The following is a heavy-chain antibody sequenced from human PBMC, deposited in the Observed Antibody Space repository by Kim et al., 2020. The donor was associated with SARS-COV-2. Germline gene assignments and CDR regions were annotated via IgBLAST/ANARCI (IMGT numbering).Heavy chain of an antibody. CDR3: AKGSGQFTHDGFDI. V-gene: IGHV3-9*01. CDR2: ISWNSGSI. J-gene: IGHJ3*02. D-gene: IGHD3-10*01. Sequence: GGSLRLSCAVSGFTIDDYAMHWVRQAPGKGLEWVSGISWNSGSIGYADSVKGRFTISRDNAKNSLDLQMNSLRVEDTALYYCAKGSGQFTHDGFDIWGQGTMATVSS. CDR1: GFTIDDYA.